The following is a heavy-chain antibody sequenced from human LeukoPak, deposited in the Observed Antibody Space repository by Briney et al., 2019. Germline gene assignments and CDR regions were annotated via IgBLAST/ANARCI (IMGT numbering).Heavy chain of an antibody. D-gene: IGHD4-11*01. CDR1: GFTFSGYY. CDR3: VRESASTITRLFDY. V-gene: IGHV3-11*04. CDR2: ISGSDSAI. J-gene: IGHJ4*02. Sequence: PGGSLRLSCVASGFTFSGYYMSWIRQAPGKGLEWVSYISGSDSAIYYAHSVKGRYTISRDNAKNTLYLQMNSLRGEDTAVYYCVRESASTITRLFDYWGQGTLARVCS.